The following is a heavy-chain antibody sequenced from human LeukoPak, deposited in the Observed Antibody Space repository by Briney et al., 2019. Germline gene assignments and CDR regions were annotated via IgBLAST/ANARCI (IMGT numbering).Heavy chain of an antibody. CDR2: ISGSGGST. CDR1: GFTFSSYA. D-gene: IGHD6-25*01. J-gene: IGHJ4*02. CDR3: AKMPVSYSSGWTNFDY. Sequence: PGGSLRLSCAASGFTFSSYAMSWVRQAPGKGLEWVSGISGSGGSTYYADSVKGRFTISRDNPKNTLYLQMNSLRAEDTAVYYCAKMPVSYSSGWTNFDYWGQGTLVTVSS. V-gene: IGHV3-23*01.